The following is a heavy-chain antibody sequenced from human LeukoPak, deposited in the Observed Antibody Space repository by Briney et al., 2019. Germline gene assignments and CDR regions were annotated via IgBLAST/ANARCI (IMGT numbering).Heavy chain of an antibody. CDR2: IYHSGST. CDR1: GGSISSSGYY. D-gene: IGHD6-6*01. V-gene: IGHV4-39*07. Sequence: SETLSLTCTVSGGSISSSGYYWGWIRQPPGKGLEWIGSIYHSGSTYYNPSLKSRVTISVDTSKNQFSLKLSSVTAADTAVYYCARVFRGWQLGTQWYYFDYWGQGTLVTVSS. CDR3: ARVFRGWQLGTQWYYFDY. J-gene: IGHJ4*02.